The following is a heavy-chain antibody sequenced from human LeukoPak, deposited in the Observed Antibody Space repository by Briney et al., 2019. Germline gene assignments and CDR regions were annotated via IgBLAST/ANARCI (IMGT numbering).Heavy chain of an antibody. V-gene: IGHV3-69-1*01. CDR2: ITSSTNI. Sequence: GGSLRLSCAASGFTFSNYNMNWVRQAPGKGLEWVSCITSSTNIYYADSVKSRFTISRDNAKNSLYLQMNSLRAEDTAVYYCARASRITIFGVVTAGGDAFDIWGQGTMVTVSS. J-gene: IGHJ3*02. D-gene: IGHD3-3*01. CDR3: ARASRITIFGVVTAGGDAFDI. CDR1: GFTFSNYN.